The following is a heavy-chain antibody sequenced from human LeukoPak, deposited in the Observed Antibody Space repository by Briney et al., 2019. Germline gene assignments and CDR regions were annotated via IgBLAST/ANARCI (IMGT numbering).Heavy chain of an antibody. CDR1: GFPLSSYA. V-gene: IGHV3-23*01. Sequence: GGSLRLSCAASGFPLSSYAMSWVRQAPGKGLEWVSATSSSDAGTYYADSVKGRFTISRDNSKNTLYLQMNSLRAEDTAVYYCAKGGYYFDSTNWFDPWGQGTLVTVSS. CDR3: AKGGYYFDSTNWFDP. CDR2: TSSSDAGT. D-gene: IGHD3-22*01. J-gene: IGHJ5*02.